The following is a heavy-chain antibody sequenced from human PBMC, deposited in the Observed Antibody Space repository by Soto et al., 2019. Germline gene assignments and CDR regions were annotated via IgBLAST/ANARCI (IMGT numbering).Heavy chain of an antibody. J-gene: IGHJ6*02. CDR3: ARDWFGESPPLYGMDV. V-gene: IGHV1-46*03. CDR1: GYTFTSYY. D-gene: IGHD3-10*01. Sequence: AASVKVSCKASGYTFTSYYMHWVRQAPGQGLEWMGIINPSGGSTSYAQKFQGRVTMTRDTSTSTVYMELSSLRSEDTAVYYCARDWFGESPPLYGMDVWGQGTTVTVSS. CDR2: INPSGGST.